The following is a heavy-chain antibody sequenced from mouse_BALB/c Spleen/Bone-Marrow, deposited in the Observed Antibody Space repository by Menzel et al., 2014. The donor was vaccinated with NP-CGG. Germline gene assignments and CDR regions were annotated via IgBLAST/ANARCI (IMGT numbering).Heavy chain of an antibody. V-gene: IGHV1-31*01. CDR1: RYSFTGYY. CDR2: IYPYNGVS. Sequence: EVQLQQSGPELVKPGASVKISCKASRYSFTGYYMHWVKQSHGNSLDWIGYIYPYNGVSSYNQKFKGKATLTADKSSSTAYMELRSLTSDDSAVYYCESRGEYFDVWGAGTTVTVSS. J-gene: IGHJ1*01. CDR3: ESRGEYFDV.